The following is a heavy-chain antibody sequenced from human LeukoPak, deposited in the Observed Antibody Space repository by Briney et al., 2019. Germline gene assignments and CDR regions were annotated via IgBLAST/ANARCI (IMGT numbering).Heavy chain of an antibody. J-gene: IGHJ4*02. D-gene: IGHD6-13*01. V-gene: IGHV4-34*01. Sequence: SETLSLTCAVYGGSFSGYYWSWIRQSPGKGLEWIGEINHSGSTNYNPSLKSRVTISVDTSKNQFSLKLSSVTAADTAVYYCARVRSSSWYRADYWGQGTLVTVSS. CDR3: ARVRSSSWYRADY. CDR2: INHSGST. CDR1: GGSFSGYY.